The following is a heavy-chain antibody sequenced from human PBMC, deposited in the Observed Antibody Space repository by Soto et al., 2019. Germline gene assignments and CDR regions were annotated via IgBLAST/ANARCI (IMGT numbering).Heavy chain of an antibody. CDR3: AKVFGPLRGGGGFDP. Sequence: EVQLLESGGGLIQPGGSLRLSCAASGFTFSSYAMSWVRQAPGKGLEWVSSISGSGGSTYYADSVKDRFTISRDSSKNTLYRQMNSLRAEDTAIYYCAKVFGPLRGGGGFDPWGQGTLVTVSS. V-gene: IGHV3-23*01. J-gene: IGHJ5*02. D-gene: IGHD3-3*01. CDR2: ISGSGGST. CDR1: GFTFSSYA.